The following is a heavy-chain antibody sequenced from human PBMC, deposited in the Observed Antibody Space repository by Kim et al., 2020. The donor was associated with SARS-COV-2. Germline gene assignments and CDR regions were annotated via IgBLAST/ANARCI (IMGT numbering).Heavy chain of an antibody. CDR2: ISSSGSTI. CDR1: GFTFSGYS. J-gene: IGHJ4*02. CDR3: ARPGYGSGSYGY. Sequence: GRSLRLSCAASGFTFSGYSMNWVRQAPGKGLEWVSYISSSGSTIYYADSVKGRFTISRDNAKNSLYLQMNSLRDEDTAIYYCARPGYGSGSYGYWGQGTLVTVSS. D-gene: IGHD3-10*01. V-gene: IGHV3-48*02.